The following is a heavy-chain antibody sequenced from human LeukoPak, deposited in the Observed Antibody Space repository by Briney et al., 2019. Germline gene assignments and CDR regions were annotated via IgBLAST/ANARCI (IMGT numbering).Heavy chain of an antibody. V-gene: IGHV4-39*01. CDR2: IYYNGRT. J-gene: IGHJ4*02. CDR3: ARRTSGSSSDY. D-gene: IGHD1-26*01. CDR1: GGSISSGSYF. Sequence: PSETLSLTCTVSGGSISSGSYFWGWIRQPPGKGLEWIATIYYNGRTYYNPSLESRVTVSMDTSKSQFSLRLNAATAADTAIYYCARRTSGSSSDYWGQGTLVTVSS.